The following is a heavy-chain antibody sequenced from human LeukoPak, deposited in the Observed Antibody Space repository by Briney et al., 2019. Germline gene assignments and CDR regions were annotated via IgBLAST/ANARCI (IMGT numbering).Heavy chain of an antibody. D-gene: IGHD3-22*01. CDR3: ARGDPDNNAYYDFDY. J-gene: IGHJ4*02. V-gene: IGHV3-53*01. CDR2: IFGGGTT. Sequence: GGSLRLSCAASGFTVSSNYMSWVRQAPGKGPEWVSLIFGGGTTYYAASVKGRFIISRDNSKNTFHLQMNSLRAEDTAVYYCARGDPDNNAYYDFDYWGQGTLVTVSS. CDR1: GFTVSSNY.